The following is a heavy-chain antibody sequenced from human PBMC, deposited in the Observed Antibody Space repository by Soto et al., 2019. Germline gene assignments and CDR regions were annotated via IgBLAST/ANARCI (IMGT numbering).Heavy chain of an antibody. CDR3: ALRYFDWLDAFDI. CDR1: GFTFDDYG. V-gene: IGHV3-49*03. Sequence: EVQLVESGGGLVQPGRSLRLSCRISGFTFDDYGMTWFRQAPGKGLEWVSFIRSKAYGGTIEYAASVKGRFTISRDDPDSIAYLQMTSLKTEDTAVYYCALRYFDWLDAFDIWGQGTMVTVSS. D-gene: IGHD3-9*01. J-gene: IGHJ3*02. CDR2: IRSKAYGGTI.